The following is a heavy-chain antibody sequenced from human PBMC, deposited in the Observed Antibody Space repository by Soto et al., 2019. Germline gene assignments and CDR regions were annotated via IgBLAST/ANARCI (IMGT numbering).Heavy chain of an antibody. D-gene: IGHD3-22*01. CDR2: ISYDGSNK. J-gene: IGHJ3*02. CDR3: AKDPREQYYYDSSGAGDI. V-gene: IGHV3-30*18. Sequence: QVQLVESGGGVVQPGRSLRLSCAASGFTFSSYGMHWVRQAPGKGLEWVAVISYDGSNKYYADSVKGRFTISRDNSKNTLYLQMNSLRAEDTAVYYCAKDPREQYYYDSSGAGDIWGQGTMVTVSS. CDR1: GFTFSSYG.